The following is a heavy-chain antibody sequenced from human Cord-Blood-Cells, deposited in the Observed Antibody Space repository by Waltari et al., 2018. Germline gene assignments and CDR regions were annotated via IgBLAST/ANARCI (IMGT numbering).Heavy chain of an antibody. V-gene: IGHV4-34*01. CDR2: INHSGST. CDR1: GGSFSGYY. CDR3: ALVGATLHGDY. D-gene: IGHD1-26*01. Sequence: QVQLQQWGAGLLKPSETLSLTCAVYGGSFSGYYWSWIRQPPGKGLEWIGKINHSGSTNYNPSLKSRVTISVDTSKNQFSLKLSSVTAADTAVYYCALVGATLHGDYWGQGTLVTVSS. J-gene: IGHJ4*02.